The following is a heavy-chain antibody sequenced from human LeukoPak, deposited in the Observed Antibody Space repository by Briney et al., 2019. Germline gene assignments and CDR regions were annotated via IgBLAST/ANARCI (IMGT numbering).Heavy chain of an antibody. CDR2: IKQDGSEK. CDR3: AKDRGIISDY. V-gene: IGHV3-7*03. Sequence: PGGSLRLSCAASGFTFSNYWMTWVRQAPGKGLECVADIKQDGSEKYYVDSVKGRFTISRDNAENSLYLQMNSLRVEDTAVYYCAKDRGIISDYWGQGTLVTVSS. D-gene: IGHD3-10*01. CDR1: GFTFSNYW. J-gene: IGHJ4*02.